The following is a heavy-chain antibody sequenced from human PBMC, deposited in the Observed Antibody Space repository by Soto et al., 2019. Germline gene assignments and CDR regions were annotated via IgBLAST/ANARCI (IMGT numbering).Heavy chain of an antibody. CDR1: GFTFSSYG. Sequence: QVQLVESGGGVVQPGRSLRLSCAASGFTFSSYGMHWVRQAPGKGLEWVAVIWYDGSNKYYADSVKGRFTISRDNSKNTLYLQMNSLRAEDTAVYYCARDREAVAGPFDYWGQGTLVIVSP. V-gene: IGHV3-33*01. CDR3: ARDREAVAGPFDY. CDR2: IWYDGSNK. D-gene: IGHD6-19*01. J-gene: IGHJ4*02.